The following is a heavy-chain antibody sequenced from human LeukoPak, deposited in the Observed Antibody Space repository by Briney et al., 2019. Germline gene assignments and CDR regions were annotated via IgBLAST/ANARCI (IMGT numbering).Heavy chain of an antibody. V-gene: IGHV4-59*01. J-gene: IGHJ4*02. CDR1: GGSISSYY. CDR2: IYYSGST. Sequence: TSETLSLTCTVSGGSISSYYWSWIRQPPGKGLEWIGYIYYSGSTNYNPSLKSRVTISVDTSKNQFSLKLSSVTAADTAVYYCARGGSSWYSADYWGQGTLVTVSS. D-gene: IGHD6-13*01. CDR3: ARGGSSWYSADY.